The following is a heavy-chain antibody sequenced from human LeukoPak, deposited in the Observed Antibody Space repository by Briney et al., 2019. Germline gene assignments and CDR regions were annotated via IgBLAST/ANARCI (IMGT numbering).Heavy chain of an antibody. D-gene: IGHD3-10*01. V-gene: IGHV3-30*02. CDR2: IRYDGSNK. CDR3: AKEGVGGITMVRGVKGYFQH. J-gene: IGHJ1*01. CDR1: GFTFSSYG. Sequence: GGSLRLSCAASGFTFSSYGMRWVRQAPGKGLEWVAFIRYDGSNKYYADSVKGRFTISRDNSKNTLYLQMNSLRAEDTAVYYCAKEGVGGITMVRGVKGYFQHWGQGTLVTVSS.